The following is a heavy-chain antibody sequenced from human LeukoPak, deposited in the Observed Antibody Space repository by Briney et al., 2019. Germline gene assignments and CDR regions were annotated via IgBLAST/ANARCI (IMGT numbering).Heavy chain of an antibody. D-gene: IGHD3-10*01. CDR2: IYYSGNT. J-gene: IGHJ2*01. Sequence: SETRSLTCPVYARSITNYYWSWIRQPQGKGLEWIGYIYYSGNTNYNPSLKSRVTISVDTSKNLFSLMVSSVTAADTAVYYCARDRGGARRYFDLWGRGTLVIVSS. V-gene: IGHV4-59*01. CDR3: ARDRGGARRYFDL. CDR1: ARSITNYY.